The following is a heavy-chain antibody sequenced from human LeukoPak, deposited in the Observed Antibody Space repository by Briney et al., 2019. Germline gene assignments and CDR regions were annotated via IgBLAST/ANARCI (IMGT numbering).Heavy chain of an antibody. D-gene: IGHD1-7*01. CDR3: ARGDNWNFYFDY. CDR1: GGFISSYY. J-gene: IGHJ4*02. Sequence: SETLSLTCTVSGGFISSYYWSWIRQPPGKGLEWIGYIYYSGSTNYNPSLKSRVTISVDTSKNQFSLKLSSVTAADTAVYYCARGDNWNFYFDYWGQGTLVTVSS. CDR2: IYYSGST. V-gene: IGHV4-59*01.